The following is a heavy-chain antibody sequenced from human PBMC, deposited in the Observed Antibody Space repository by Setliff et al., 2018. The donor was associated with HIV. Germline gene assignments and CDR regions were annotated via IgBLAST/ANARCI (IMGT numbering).Heavy chain of an antibody. V-gene: IGHV4-34*01. CDR3: ARGKGGLVGPAEFDY. D-gene: IGHD1-26*01. CDR2: INHTGNT. CDR1: GGSFSGYH. J-gene: IGHJ4*02. Sequence: SETLSLTCAVYGGSFSGYHWNWIRQFPGKGLEWTGEINHTGNTQYNPSLKSRVTMPEETSKNQFSLKLKSVTAADTAIYFCARGKGGLVGPAEFDYWGPGTLVTVSS.